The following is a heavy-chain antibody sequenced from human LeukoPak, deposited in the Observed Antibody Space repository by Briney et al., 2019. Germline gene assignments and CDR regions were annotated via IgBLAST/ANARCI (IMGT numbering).Heavy chain of an antibody. CDR1: GYTFTGYY. Sequence: ASVKVSCKASGYTFTGYYMHWVRQAPGQGLEWMGWINPNSGGTNYAQKFQGRVTITRNTSISTAYMELSSLRSEDTAVYYCARGHRYGYVYYYYYYMDVWGKGTTVTVSS. J-gene: IGHJ6*03. CDR2: INPNSGGT. V-gene: IGHV1-2*02. CDR3: ARGHRYGYVYYYYYYMDV. D-gene: IGHD5-18*01.